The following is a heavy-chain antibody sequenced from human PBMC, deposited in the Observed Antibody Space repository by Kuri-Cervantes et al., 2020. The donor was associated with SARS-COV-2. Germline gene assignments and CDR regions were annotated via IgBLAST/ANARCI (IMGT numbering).Heavy chain of an antibody. Sequence: ASVKVSCKAPETTFPNYDINWVRQATGQGLEWMGMVKTNSGNTLYAQFFQGRVTMTRDTSTSTVYMELSSLRSEDTAVYYCARGGWSTGDRGYYYYYMDVWGKGTTVTVSS. D-gene: IGHD7-27*01. CDR3: ARGGWSTGDRGYYYYYMDV. J-gene: IGHJ6*03. V-gene: IGHV1-8*01. CDR2: VKTNSGNT. CDR1: ETTFPNYD.